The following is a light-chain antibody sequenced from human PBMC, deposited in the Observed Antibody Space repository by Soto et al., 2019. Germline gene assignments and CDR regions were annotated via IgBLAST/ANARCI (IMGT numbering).Light chain of an antibody. CDR1: QSVSSK. CDR3: QQYNNWPPT. V-gene: IGKV3-15*01. CDR2: GAS. Sequence: EIVMTQSPVTLSVSPGERATLSCRASQSVSSKLAWYQQKPGQAPRLLIYGASTRATGIPARFSGSGSETDFTLTISSLEPEDFAVYYCQQYNNWPPTFGQGTKVDIK. J-gene: IGKJ1*01.